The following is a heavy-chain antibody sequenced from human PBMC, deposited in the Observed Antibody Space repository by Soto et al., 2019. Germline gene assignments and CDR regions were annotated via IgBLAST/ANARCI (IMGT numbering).Heavy chain of an antibody. CDR1: GFTFSSYW. J-gene: IGHJ4*02. CDR3: ARNWGTDY. CDR2: INTDGSVR. D-gene: IGHD3-16*01. V-gene: IGHV3-74*01. Sequence: EVQLVESGGGLVQPGGSLRLSCAASGFTFSSYWMHWVRQTPGKGLVWVSRINTDGSVRDYADSVKGRFTISRDNAKNTLYLQMNSLRAEDTGLYHCARNWGTDYWGQGTLVTVSS.